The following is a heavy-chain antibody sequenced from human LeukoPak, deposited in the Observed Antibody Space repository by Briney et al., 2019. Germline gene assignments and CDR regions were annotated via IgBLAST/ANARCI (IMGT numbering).Heavy chain of an antibody. Sequence: SETLSLTCAVSGGPFSGYFWSWIRQPPGKGLEWIGSIYYSGSTYYNPSLKSRVTISVDTSKNQFSLKLSSVTAADTAVYYCAREIYYDSSGYYSAPLPDYWGQGTLVTVSS. V-gene: IGHV4-39*01. CDR1: GGPFSGYF. CDR2: IYYSGST. J-gene: IGHJ4*02. CDR3: AREIYYDSSGYYSAPLPDY. D-gene: IGHD3-22*01.